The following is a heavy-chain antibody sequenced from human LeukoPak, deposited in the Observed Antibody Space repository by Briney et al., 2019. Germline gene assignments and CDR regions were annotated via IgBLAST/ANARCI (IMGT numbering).Heavy chain of an antibody. CDR3: AKARGGEAADMNPYS. J-gene: IGHJ4*02. D-gene: IGHD2-2*01. Sequence: GGSLRLSCAASGFTFNYAMNWVRQAPGKGLEWVSSISGTGVNTYYADSVKGRFTISRDSFKNTLYLQMNSLRAEDTAVYYCAKARGGEAADMNPYSWGQGTLVTVSS. CDR2: ISGTGVNT. CDR1: GFTFNYA. V-gene: IGHV3-23*01.